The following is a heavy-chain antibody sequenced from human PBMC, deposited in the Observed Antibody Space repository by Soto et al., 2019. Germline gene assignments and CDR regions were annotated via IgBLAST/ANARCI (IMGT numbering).Heavy chain of an antibody. D-gene: IGHD6-19*01. CDR2: ISAYNGNT. CDR1: CYTFTSYG. CDR3: ARDGPGIAVAGRSIDY. V-gene: IGHV1-18*01. J-gene: IGHJ4*02. Sequence: ASVKVSCKASCYTFTSYGISWVRQAPGQGLEWMGWISAYNGNTNYAQKLQGRVTMTTDTSTSTAYMELRSLRSDDTAVYYCARDGPGIAVAGRSIDYWGQGTLVTVSS.